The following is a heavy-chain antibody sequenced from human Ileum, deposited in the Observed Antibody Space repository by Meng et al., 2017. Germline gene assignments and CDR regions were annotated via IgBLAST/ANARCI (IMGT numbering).Heavy chain of an antibody. J-gene: IGHJ5*02. D-gene: IGHD3-22*01. CDR2: IYYRGGA. Sequence: QVQLQESGPGLVKPSETLALTVSVSGSSISSHYWTWIRQPPGKGLEYIGYIYYRGGASYNPSLRSRVTMSVDTSKNQFSLNLSSVTAADTAVYYCARLLDSSDWGWFDPWGQGTLVTVSS. CDR3: ARLLDSSDWGWFDP. V-gene: IGHV4-59*08. CDR1: GSSISSHY.